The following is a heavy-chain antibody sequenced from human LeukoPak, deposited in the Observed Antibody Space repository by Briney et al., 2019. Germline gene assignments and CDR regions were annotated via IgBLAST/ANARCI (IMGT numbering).Heavy chain of an antibody. CDR3: ASPAEAAGLDPNYYYYMDV. V-gene: IGHV1-69*13. D-gene: IGHD6-13*01. Sequence: SVKVSCKASGGTFSSYAISWVRQAPGQGLEWMGGIIPIFGTANYAQKFQGRVTITADESTSTAYMELSSLRSEDTAVYYCASPAEAAGLDPNYYYYMDVWGKGTTVTVSS. CDR2: IIPIFGTA. CDR1: GGTFSSYA. J-gene: IGHJ6*03.